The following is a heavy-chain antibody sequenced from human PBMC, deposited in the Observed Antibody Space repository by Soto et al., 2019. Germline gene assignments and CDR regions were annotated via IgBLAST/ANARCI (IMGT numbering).Heavy chain of an antibody. J-gene: IGHJ3*02. Sequence: GASVKVSCKASGSTFSSYAISWVRPAPGQGLEWMGGIIPIFGTANYAQKVQGRGTITGDESTSTAYMELSSLGSEDTAVYYCATGTLTYSKYEVDAFDIWGQGTMVTGSS. CDR1: GSTFSSYA. CDR3: ATGTLTYSKYEVDAFDI. V-gene: IGHV1-69*13. CDR2: IIPIFGTA. D-gene: IGHD4-4*01.